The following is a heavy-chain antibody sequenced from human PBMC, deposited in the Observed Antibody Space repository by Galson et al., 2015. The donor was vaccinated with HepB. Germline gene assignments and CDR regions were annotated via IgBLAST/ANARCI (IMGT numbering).Heavy chain of an antibody. J-gene: IGHJ4*02. CDR3: AVRGGS. Sequence: SLRLSCAASGFTFSDYWMYWARQSPGKGLEWVSRIKSDGSDTNYAESVKGRFTISRDNGKNTLFLQMNSLRGEDTAVYYCAVRGGSWGQATLVTVSS. CDR2: IKSDGSDT. CDR1: GFTFSDYW. D-gene: IGHD3-16*01. V-gene: IGHV3-74*01.